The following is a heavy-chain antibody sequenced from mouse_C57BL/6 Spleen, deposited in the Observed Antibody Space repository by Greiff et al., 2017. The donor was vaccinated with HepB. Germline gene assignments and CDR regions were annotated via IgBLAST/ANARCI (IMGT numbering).Heavy chain of an antibody. CDR3: AKKADYGSSYWYFDV. D-gene: IGHD1-1*01. CDR1: GFSLTSYG. V-gene: IGHV2-5*01. Sequence: VKLQESGPGLVQPSQSLSITCTVSGFSLTSYGVHWVRQSPGKGLEWLGVIWRGGSTDYNAAFMSRLSITKDNSKSQVFFKMNSLQADDTAIYYCAKKADYGSSYWYFDVWGTGTTVTVSS. CDR2: IWRGGST. J-gene: IGHJ1*03.